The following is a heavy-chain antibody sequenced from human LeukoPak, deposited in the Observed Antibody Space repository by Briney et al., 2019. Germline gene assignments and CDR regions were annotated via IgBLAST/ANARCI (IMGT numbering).Heavy chain of an antibody. J-gene: IGHJ6*02. CDR3: AKGVAYYYYYGVDV. Sequence: GGSLRLSCAASGFTFSSYAMSWVRQAPGKGLEWVSAISGSGGSTYYAASVKGRFTMSRDNSKNRLYLQMNSLRAEDTAVYYCAKGVAYYYYYGVDVWGQGTTVTVSS. V-gene: IGHV3-23*01. CDR2: ISGSGGST. CDR1: GFTFSSYA. D-gene: IGHD2-15*01.